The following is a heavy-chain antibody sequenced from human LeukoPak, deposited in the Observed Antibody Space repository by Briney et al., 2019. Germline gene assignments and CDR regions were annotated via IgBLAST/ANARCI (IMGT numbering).Heavy chain of an antibody. CDR1: GGSFSGYY. Sequence: SETLSLTCAVYGGSFSGYYWSWIRQPPGKGLEWIGEINHSGSTNYNPSLKSRVTISVDTSKNQFSLKLSSVTAADTAVYYCARVFGYGSGSYYKPYFDYWGPGTLVTVSS. J-gene: IGHJ4*02. CDR2: INHSGST. CDR3: ARVFGYGSGSYYKPYFDY. D-gene: IGHD3-10*01. V-gene: IGHV4-34*01.